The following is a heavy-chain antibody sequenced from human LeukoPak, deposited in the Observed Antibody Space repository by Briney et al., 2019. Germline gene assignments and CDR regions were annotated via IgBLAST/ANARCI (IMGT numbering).Heavy chain of an antibody. Sequence: GGSLRLSCAASGFTFSSYDMHWVRHATGKGLEWVSAIGTAGDTYYPGSVKGRFTISRGNAKNSLYLQMNSLRAGDTAVYYCARQLRDRHLFHYYYYMDVWGKGTTVTVSS. CDR1: GFTFSSYD. J-gene: IGHJ6*03. CDR2: IGTAGDT. CDR3: ARQLRDRHLFHYYYYMDV. V-gene: IGHV3-13*01. D-gene: IGHD5-24*01.